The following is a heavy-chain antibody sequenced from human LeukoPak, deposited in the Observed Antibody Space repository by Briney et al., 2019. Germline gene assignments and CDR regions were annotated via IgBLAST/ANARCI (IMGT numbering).Heavy chain of an antibody. Sequence: GGSLRLSCAASGFIFNNYWMSWLRQPPGKGLEWVANIRQEGTKKNYVDSVEGRFTISRDNAQNSVYLQMSSLRAEDTAVYYCATDTGHGYFESWGQGTLVTVSS. CDR3: ATDTGHGYFES. CDR1: GFIFNNYW. D-gene: IGHD4-17*01. CDR2: IRQEGTKK. V-gene: IGHV3-7*01. J-gene: IGHJ4*02.